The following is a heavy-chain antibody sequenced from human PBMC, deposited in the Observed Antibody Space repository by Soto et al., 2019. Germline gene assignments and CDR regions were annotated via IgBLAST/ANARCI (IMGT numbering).Heavy chain of an antibody. J-gene: IGHJ6*02. V-gene: IGHV1-8*01. CDR1: GYTFTSYD. Sequence: QVQLVQSGAEVKKPGASVKVSCKASGYTFTSYDINWVRQATGQGLEWIGWMKPNSGNTGYAQKFQSRVTMTRNTSIITAYMELSSLRSEDTAVSCARATTSYGMDVWGQGTTVTVSS. CDR2: MKPNSGNT. D-gene: IGHD1-1*01. CDR3: ARATTSYGMDV.